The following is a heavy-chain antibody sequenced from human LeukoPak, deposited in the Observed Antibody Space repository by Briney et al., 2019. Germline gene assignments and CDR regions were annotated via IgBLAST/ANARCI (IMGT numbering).Heavy chain of an antibody. CDR3: ARRRGVPGARRGFFDY. CDR2: INHSGST. Sequence: SETLSLTCAVYGGSFGGYYWSWIRQPPGKGLEWIGEINHSGSTNYNPSLKSRVTISVDTSKNQFSLKLSPVTAADTAVYYCARRRGVPGARRGFFDYWGEGTLVTVSS. CDR1: GGSFGGYY. D-gene: IGHD2-2*01. V-gene: IGHV4-34*01. J-gene: IGHJ4*02.